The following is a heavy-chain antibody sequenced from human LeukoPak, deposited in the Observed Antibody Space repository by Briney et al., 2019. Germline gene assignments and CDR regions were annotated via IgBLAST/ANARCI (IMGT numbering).Heavy chain of an antibody. CDR2: ISSSGSTI. J-gene: IGHJ5*02. V-gene: IGHV3-48*03. CDR3: ARELGDTAMVRWFDP. CDR1: GFTFSSYE. D-gene: IGHD5-18*01. Sequence: GGSLRLSCAASGFTFSSYEMNWVRQAPGKGLEWASYISSSGSTIYYADSVKGRFTISRDNAKNSLYLQMNSLRAEDTAVYYCARELGDTAMVRWFDPWGQGTLVTVSS.